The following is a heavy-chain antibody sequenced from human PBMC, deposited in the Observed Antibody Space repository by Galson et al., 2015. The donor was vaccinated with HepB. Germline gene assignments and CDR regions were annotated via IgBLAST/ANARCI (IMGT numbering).Heavy chain of an antibody. J-gene: IGHJ4*02. CDR3: AKDGTYCGGDCYPPVYYFDY. D-gene: IGHD2-21*02. CDR1: GFTFSSYA. Sequence: SLRLSCAASGFTFSSYAMSWVRQAPGKGLEWVSAISGSGGSTYYADSVKGRFTISRDNSKNTLYLQMNSLRAEDTAVYYCAKDGTYCGGDCYPPVYYFDYWGQGTLVTVSS. CDR2: ISGSGGST. V-gene: IGHV3-23*01.